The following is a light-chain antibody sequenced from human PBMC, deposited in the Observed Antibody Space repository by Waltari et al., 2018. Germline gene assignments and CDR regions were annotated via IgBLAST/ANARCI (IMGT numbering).Light chain of an antibody. J-gene: IGKJ1*01. CDR1: QSVSTY. V-gene: IGKV3-20*01. CDR2: HAS. CDR3: HQYVESPAT. Sequence: EIVLTQSPGTVSLSPGDRATFSCWASQSVSTYLTWSQQKPGQAPRRLIDHASTRATGIPDRFSGSGSGTDFSLTISRLEPEDFAMYYCHQYVESPATFGQGTKVEIK.